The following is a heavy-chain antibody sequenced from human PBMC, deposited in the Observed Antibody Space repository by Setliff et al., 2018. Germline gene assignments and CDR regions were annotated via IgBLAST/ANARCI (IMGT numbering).Heavy chain of an antibody. D-gene: IGHD2-2*01. CDR3: ARAPLMVVVPPDAHRFDP. CDR1: GYSFINYG. CDR2: ISPYKSDT. J-gene: IGHJ5*02. V-gene: IGHV1-18*01. Sequence: ASVKVSCKASGYSFINYGITWVRQAPGQGLEWMGWISPYKSDTNYAQKFQGRVSMTTDASTRTAYMELRSLRSDDTAVYYCARAPLMVVVPPDAHRFDPWGQGTRVTVSS.